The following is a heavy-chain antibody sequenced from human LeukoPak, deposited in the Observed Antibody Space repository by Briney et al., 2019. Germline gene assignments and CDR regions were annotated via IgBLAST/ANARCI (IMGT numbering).Heavy chain of an antibody. CDR1: GYTFTSYA. CDR3: ARAGIGYSSSWYSA. D-gene: IGHD6-13*01. Sequence: GASVKVSCKASGYTFTSYAMHWVRQAPRQRLEWMGWINAGNGNTKYSQKFQGRVTITRDTSASTAYMELSSLRSEDTAVYYCARAGIGYSSSWYSAWGQGTLVTVSS. J-gene: IGHJ4*02. V-gene: IGHV1-3*01. CDR2: INAGNGNT.